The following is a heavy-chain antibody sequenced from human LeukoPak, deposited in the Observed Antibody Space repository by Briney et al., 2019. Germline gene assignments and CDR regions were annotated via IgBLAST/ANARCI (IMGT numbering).Heavy chain of an antibody. Sequence: SETLSLTCTVSGGSISSYYWSWIRQPAGKGLEWIGRIYTSGSTNYNPSLKSRVIMSVDTSKNQFSLKLSSVTAADTAVYYCARARLALYSGYDYGLGYWGQGTLVTVSS. CDR1: GGSISSYY. D-gene: IGHD5-12*01. J-gene: IGHJ4*02. CDR2: IYTSGST. V-gene: IGHV4-4*07. CDR3: ARARLALYSGYDYGLGY.